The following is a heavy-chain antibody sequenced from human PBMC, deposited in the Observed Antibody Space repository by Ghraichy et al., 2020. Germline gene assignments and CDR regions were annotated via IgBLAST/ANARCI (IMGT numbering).Heavy chain of an antibody. J-gene: IGHJ3*01. V-gene: IGHV4-34*01. CDR1: GGSFSDYF. CDR3: ARYSSNSYDDAFDS. D-gene: IGHD6-13*01. Sequence: LSCAVFGGSFSDYFWSWIRQPPGKGLEWIGEINHSGSTKYNPSLKSRVTISVDTSKNQFSLKLNSVIAADTAVYYCARYSSNSYDDAFDSWGRGTLVTVSS. CDR2: INHSGST.